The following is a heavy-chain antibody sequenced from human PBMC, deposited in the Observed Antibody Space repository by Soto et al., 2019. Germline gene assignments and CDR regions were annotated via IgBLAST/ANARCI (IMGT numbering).Heavy chain of an antibody. J-gene: IGHJ6*03. Sequence: GGSLRLSCAASGFTFSSYAMSWVRQAPGKGLEWVSAISGSGGSTYYADSVKGRFTISRDNSKNTLYLQMNSLRAEDTDVYYCAKHWGTGYCYYMDVWGKGITVTVSS. CDR3: AKHWGTGYCYYMDV. CDR2: ISGSGGST. D-gene: IGHD1-1*01. CDR1: GFTFSSYA. V-gene: IGHV3-23*01.